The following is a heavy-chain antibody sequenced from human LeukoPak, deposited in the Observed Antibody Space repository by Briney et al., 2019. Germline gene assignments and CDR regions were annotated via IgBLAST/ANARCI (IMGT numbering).Heavy chain of an antibody. J-gene: IGHJ5*02. CDR1: GGSISSGRHY. CDR2: IYTSGST. V-gene: IGHV4-61*02. D-gene: IGHD2-15*01. Sequence: SQTLSLTCTVSGGSISSGRHYWSWIRQPAGKGLEWIGRIYTSGSTNYNPSLKSRVTISLDTSKNQFSLKLSSVTAADTAVYYCARVDGSCAGGSCPSGNWFDPWGRGTLVTVSS. CDR3: ARVDGSCAGGSCPSGNWFDP.